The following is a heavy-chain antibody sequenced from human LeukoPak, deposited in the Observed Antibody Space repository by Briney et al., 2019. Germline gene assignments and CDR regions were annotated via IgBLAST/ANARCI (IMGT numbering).Heavy chain of an antibody. J-gene: IGHJ4*02. Sequence: GGSLILSCAASGFTFSSYAMHWVRQAPGKGLEWVAVISYDGSNKYYADSVKGRFTISRDNSKNTLYLQMNSLRAEDTAVYYCARDPFNYDSSGYYSYWGQGTLVTVSS. D-gene: IGHD3-22*01. CDR3: ARDPFNYDSSGYYSY. CDR1: GFTFSSYA. V-gene: IGHV3-30-3*01. CDR2: ISYDGSNK.